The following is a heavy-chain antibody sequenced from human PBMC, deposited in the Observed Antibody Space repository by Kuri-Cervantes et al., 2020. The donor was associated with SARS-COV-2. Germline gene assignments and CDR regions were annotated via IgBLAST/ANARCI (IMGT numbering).Heavy chain of an antibody. J-gene: IGHJ3*02. Sequence: LRLSCTVSGGSFSSGSYYWSWIRQPAGKGLEWIGRIYTSGSTNYNPSLKSRVTISVDTSKDQFSLKLSSVTAADTAVYYCARATKADYGDYIDAFDIWGQGTMVTVSS. V-gene: IGHV4-61*02. CDR2: IYTSGST. CDR3: ARATKADYGDYIDAFDI. CDR1: GGSFSSGSYY. D-gene: IGHD4-17*01.